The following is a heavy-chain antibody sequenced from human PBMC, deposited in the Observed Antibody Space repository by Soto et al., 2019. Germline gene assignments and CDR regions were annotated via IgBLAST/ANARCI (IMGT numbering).Heavy chain of an antibody. J-gene: IGHJ5*02. Sequence: GGSLRLSCAASGFTFSSYGMHWVRQAPGKGLEWVAVIWYDGSNKYYADSVKGRFTISRDNSKNTLYLQMNSLRAEDTAVYYCARDGGAGTWFAWFDPWGQGTLVTVSS. D-gene: IGHD6-19*01. V-gene: IGHV3-33*01. CDR1: GFTFSSYG. CDR3: ARDGGAGTWFAWFDP. CDR2: IWYDGSNK.